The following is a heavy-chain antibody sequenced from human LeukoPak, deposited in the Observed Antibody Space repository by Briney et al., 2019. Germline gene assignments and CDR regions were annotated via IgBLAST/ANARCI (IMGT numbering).Heavy chain of an antibody. CDR3: ARDLGVDTAMPNDAFDI. Sequence: ASVKVSCKASGGTFSSYAISWVRQAPGQGLEWMGGIIPIFGTANYAQNFRGRVTITTDESTSTAYMELSSLRSEDTAVYYCARDLGVDTAMPNDAFDIWGQGTMVTVSS. J-gene: IGHJ3*02. CDR1: GGTFSSYA. V-gene: IGHV1-69*05. CDR2: IIPIFGTA. D-gene: IGHD5-18*01.